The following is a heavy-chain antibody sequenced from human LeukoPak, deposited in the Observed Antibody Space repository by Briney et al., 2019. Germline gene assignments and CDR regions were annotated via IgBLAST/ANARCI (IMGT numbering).Heavy chain of an antibody. J-gene: IGHJ4*02. CDR3: ARHGVVSTTFDY. D-gene: IGHD3-3*01. CDR1: GYSISSGYS. Sequence: SETLSLTRAVSGYSISSGYSWGWIRQPPGKGLDWIGRLYHSGSTYYNPWLKSRVTISVDTSKSQFSLKQSSVTAADTAVYYCARHGVVSTTFDYWGQGTLVTVSS. V-gene: IGHV4-38-2*01. CDR2: LYHSGST.